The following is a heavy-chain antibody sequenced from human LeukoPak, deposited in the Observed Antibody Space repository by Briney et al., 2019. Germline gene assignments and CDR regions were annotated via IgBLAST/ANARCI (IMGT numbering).Heavy chain of an antibody. CDR2: IWYDGSNK. V-gene: IGHV3-33*01. CDR3: ARDRYYGSGSFQY. Sequence: GGSLRLSCAASGFTFSSYGMHWVRQAPGKGLEWVAVIWYDGSNKYYADSVKGRFTISRDNSKNTLYLQMNSLGAEDTAVYYCARDRYYGSGSFQYWGQGTLVTVSS. J-gene: IGHJ4*02. D-gene: IGHD3-10*01. CDR1: GFTFSSYG.